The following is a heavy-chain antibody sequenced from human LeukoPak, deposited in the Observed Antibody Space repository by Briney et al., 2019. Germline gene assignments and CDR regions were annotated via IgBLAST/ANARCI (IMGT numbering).Heavy chain of an antibody. Sequence: GGSLRLSCAVSGFTYSTFGMSWVRQAPGKGLEWVSAISGSGGSTYYADSVKGRFTISRDNSKNTLYLQMNSLRAEDTAVYYCANSIAAGAEWGQGTLVTVSS. J-gene: IGHJ4*02. CDR3: ANSIAAGAE. V-gene: IGHV3-23*01. CDR2: ISGSGGST. D-gene: IGHD6-13*01. CDR1: GFTYSTFG.